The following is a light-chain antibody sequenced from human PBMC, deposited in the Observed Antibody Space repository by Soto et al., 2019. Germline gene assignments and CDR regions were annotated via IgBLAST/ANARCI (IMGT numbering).Light chain of an antibody. J-gene: IGKJ4*01. CDR2: HAS. CDR1: QRIANY. Sequence: EIVLTQSPATLSLSPGESATLSCRASQRIANYLAWYQQKPGQAPRLLIYHASNRASGIPDRLSGSGSGTNFTLTISSLEPEDFAFYYCQHRSDWPLPTFGGGTKVESK. CDR3: QHRSDWPLPT. V-gene: IGKV3-11*01.